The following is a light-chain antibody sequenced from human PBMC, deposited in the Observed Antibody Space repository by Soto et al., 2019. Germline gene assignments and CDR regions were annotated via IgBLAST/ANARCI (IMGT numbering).Light chain of an antibody. V-gene: IGKV3-15*01. CDR1: QSLNTN. Sequence: EIVMTQSPATRSVSPGERVTLSCRASQSLNTNLAWYQQKPGQAPRLLIYRASTRATGVPARFSGSGSGTEFTLTISSLQSEDFAVYYCHQYNTWPPWTFGPGTKVDIK. J-gene: IGKJ1*01. CDR3: HQYNTWPPWT. CDR2: RAS.